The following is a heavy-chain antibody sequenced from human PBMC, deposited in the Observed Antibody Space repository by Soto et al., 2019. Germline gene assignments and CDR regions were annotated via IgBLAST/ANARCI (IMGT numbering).Heavy chain of an antibody. Sequence: PSDTLSLTCTVSGGSISGFYWNWIRQSPGKGLEWIGYIYYSGSTNYNPSLKSRATISVDTSRNQFSLKVSSVTAADTAVYYCARAVDILTGYSYPAFFDYWGQGTLVTVSS. CDR3: ARAVDILTGYSYPAFFDY. J-gene: IGHJ4*02. CDR2: IYYSGST. D-gene: IGHD3-9*01. V-gene: IGHV4-59*08. CDR1: GGSISGFY.